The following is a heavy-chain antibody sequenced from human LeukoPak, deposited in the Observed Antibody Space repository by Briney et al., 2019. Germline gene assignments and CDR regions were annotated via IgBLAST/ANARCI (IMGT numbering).Heavy chain of an antibody. J-gene: IGHJ1*01. CDR1: GVTLSPYW. D-gene: IGHD6-19*01. CDR3: VSGYTSGY. V-gene: IGHV3-7*01. CDR2: INQDGSGE. Sequence: GGSLRLYGAAPGVTLSPYWMAWVRHAPGKGLEWVAAINQDGSGEYYMESVKGRFSVSRDNARNSAYLQLDSLRGEDSAVYYCVSGYTSGYWGQGTQVTVSS.